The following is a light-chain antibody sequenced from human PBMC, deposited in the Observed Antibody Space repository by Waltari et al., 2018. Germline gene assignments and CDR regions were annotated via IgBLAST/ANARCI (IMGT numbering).Light chain of an antibody. CDR3: CSYAGSYTGV. CDR2: DVS. V-gene: IGLV2-11*01. CDR1: SSDVGGYNY. Sequence: QSALTQPRSVSGSPGQSVTISCTGTSSDVGGYNYVSWYQPHPGKAPTLMIYDVSKRPSGVPDRFSGSKSGNTASLTISGLQAEDEADYYCCSYAGSYTGVFGTGTKVTVL. J-gene: IGLJ1*01.